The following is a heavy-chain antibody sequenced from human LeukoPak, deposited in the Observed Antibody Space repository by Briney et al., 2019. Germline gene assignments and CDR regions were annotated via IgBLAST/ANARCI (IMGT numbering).Heavy chain of an antibody. Sequence: GGSLRLSCAASGFTFSSDSMNWVRQAPGKGLEWVSSISSSSSYIYYADSMKGRFTISRDNAKNSLYLQMNSLRAEDTAVYYCASYYYGSGGDAFDIWGQGTMVTVSS. CDR1: GFTFSSDS. J-gene: IGHJ3*02. D-gene: IGHD3-10*01. CDR2: ISSSSSYI. V-gene: IGHV3-21*01. CDR3: ASYYYGSGGDAFDI.